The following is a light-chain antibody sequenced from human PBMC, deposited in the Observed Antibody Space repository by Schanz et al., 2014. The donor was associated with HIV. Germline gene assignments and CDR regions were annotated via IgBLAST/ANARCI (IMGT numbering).Light chain of an antibody. V-gene: IGLV2-23*01. CDR1: SSDVGTYNL. J-gene: IGLJ1*01. CDR2: EGS. Sequence: QSALTQPASVSGSPGQSITISCTGTSSDVGTYNLVSWYQQHPGKAPKLMIYEGSKRPSGVSNHFSGSKSGNTASLTISGLQAEDEADYDCCSYADGGTYVFGSGTKLTVL. CDR3: CSYADGGTYV.